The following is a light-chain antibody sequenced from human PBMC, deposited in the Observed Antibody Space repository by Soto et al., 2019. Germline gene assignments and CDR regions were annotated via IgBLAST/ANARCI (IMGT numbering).Light chain of an antibody. V-gene: IGKV3-20*01. CDR3: QDYGSSEWT. CDR1: QSVNSN. J-gene: IGKJ1*01. Sequence: EIMMTQSPVTLSVSPGERATLSCRASQSVNSNLAWYQQKPGQAPRLLIYGASTRATGIPASFIGNGSGTDFTLTISRLEPEDFAVYYCQDYGSSEWTFGQGTKVDIK. CDR2: GAS.